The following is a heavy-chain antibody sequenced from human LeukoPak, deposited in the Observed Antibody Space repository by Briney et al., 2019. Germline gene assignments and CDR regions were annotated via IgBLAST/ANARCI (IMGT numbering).Heavy chain of an antibody. CDR1: GFTFSSYA. CDR2: ISGSGGST. J-gene: IGHJ4*02. D-gene: IGHD3-22*01. Sequence: GGSLRLSCAATGFTFSSYAMSWVRQAPGKGLEWVSAISGSGGSTYYADSVKGRFTISRDNSKNTLFLQMNSLRAEDTAVYYCAKGNTYYYDSSGQWGQGTLVTVSS. CDR3: AKGNTYYYDSSGQ. V-gene: IGHV3-23*01.